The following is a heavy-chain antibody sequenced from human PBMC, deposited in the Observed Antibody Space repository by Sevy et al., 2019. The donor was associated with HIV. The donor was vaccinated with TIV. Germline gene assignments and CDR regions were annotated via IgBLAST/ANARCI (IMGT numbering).Heavy chain of an antibody. D-gene: IGHD6-19*01. CDR2: IYHSGYS. J-gene: IGHJ4*02. CDR1: GYSISSDYY. V-gene: IGHV4-38-2*01. CDR3: ARAIGTQVAGLYYFDY. Sequence: SETLSLTCAVSGYSISSDYYWVWIRQPPGKGLEWIGSIYHSGYSYYNPSLKSRVTISVDTSKNQFSLKLSSVIAADTAVFYCARAIGTQVAGLYYFDYWGQGTLVTVSS.